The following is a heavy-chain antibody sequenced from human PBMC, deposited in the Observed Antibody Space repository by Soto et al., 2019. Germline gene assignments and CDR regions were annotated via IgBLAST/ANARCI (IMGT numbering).Heavy chain of an antibody. CDR2: IYYSGST. J-gene: IGHJ4*02. V-gene: IGHV4-31*03. CDR3: ARVGSTVVAEKRKQKSLTPPPLYYFDY. Sequence: SATLSLTCTVSGGSISSGGYYWSWIRQHPGKGLEWIGYIYYSGSTYYNPSLKSRVTISVDTSKNQFSLKLSSVTAADTAVYYCARVGSTVVAEKRKQKSLTPPPLYYFDYWGQGTLVTVSS. D-gene: IGHD5-12*01. CDR1: GGSISSGGYY.